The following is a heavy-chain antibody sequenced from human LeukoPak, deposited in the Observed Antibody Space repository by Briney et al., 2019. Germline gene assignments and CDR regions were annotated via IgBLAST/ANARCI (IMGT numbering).Heavy chain of an antibody. CDR2: IYYSGST. V-gene: IGHV4-30-4*01. CDR3: ARCPLITMIVAYGMDV. Sequence: SETLSLTCTVSGGSISSGDYYWSWIRQPPGKGLEWIGYIYYSGSTYYNPSLKSRVTISVDTSKNQFSLKLSSVTAADTAVYYCARCPLITMIVAYGMDVWGQGATVTVSS. J-gene: IGHJ6*02. D-gene: IGHD3-22*01. CDR1: GGSISSGDYY.